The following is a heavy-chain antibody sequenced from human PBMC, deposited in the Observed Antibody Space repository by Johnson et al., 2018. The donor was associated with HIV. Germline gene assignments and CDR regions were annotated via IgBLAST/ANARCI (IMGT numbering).Heavy chain of an antibody. CDR2: IWYDGSNK. D-gene: IGHD6-6*01. J-gene: IGHJ3*02. Sequence: QVQLVESGGGVVHPGRSLRLSCAASGFTFSSYVMQWVRQAPGKGLEWVAFIWYDGSNKYYADSVKGRFTISRDNSKNTLYLQMNSLRAEDTAVYYCAKQHEQLVEPDAFDIWGQGTMVTVSS. CDR1: GFTFSSYV. V-gene: IGHV3-33*06. CDR3: AKQHEQLVEPDAFDI.